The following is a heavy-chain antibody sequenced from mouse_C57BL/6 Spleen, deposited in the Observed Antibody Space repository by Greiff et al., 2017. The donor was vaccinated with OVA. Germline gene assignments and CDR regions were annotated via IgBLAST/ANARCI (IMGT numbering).Heavy chain of an antibody. CDR2: IDPEDGDT. CDR3: TFYYDNWDEAY. D-gene: IGHD2-1*01. Sequence: VQLQQSGAELVRPGASVKLSCTASGFNIKGYYMHWVKQRPEQGLEWIGRIDPEDGDTEYAPKFQGKATMTADTSSNTAYLQLSSLTSEDTAVYYCTFYYDNWDEAYWGQGTLVTVSA. J-gene: IGHJ3*01. V-gene: IGHV14-1*01. CDR1: GFNIKGYY.